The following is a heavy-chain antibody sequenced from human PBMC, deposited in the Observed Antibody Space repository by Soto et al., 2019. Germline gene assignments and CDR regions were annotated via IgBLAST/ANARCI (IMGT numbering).Heavy chain of an antibody. D-gene: IGHD3-10*01. CDR1: GYTFTSYG. Sequence: ASVKVSCKASGYTFTSYGISWVRQAPGQGLEWMGWISAYNGNTNYAQKLQGRVTMTTDTSTSTAYMELRSLRSDDTAVYYCAVRFGELAAAVRGYFDYWGQGNLVPVSS. CDR3: AVRFGELAAAVRGYFDY. J-gene: IGHJ4*02. V-gene: IGHV1-18*01. CDR2: ISAYNGNT.